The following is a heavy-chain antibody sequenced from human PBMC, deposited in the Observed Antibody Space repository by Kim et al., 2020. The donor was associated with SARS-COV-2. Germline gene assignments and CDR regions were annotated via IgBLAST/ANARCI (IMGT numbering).Heavy chain of an antibody. V-gene: IGHV1-69*13. Sequence: SVNVSCKASGGTFSSYVISWVRQAPGQGLEWMGGIIPIFGTANYAQKFQGRVTITADESTSTAYMELSSLRSEDTAVYYCARVVGFCSGGSCSYYYGMDVWGQGTTVTVSS. CDR2: IIPIFGTA. CDR3: ARVVGFCSGGSCSYYYGMDV. D-gene: IGHD2-15*01. J-gene: IGHJ6*02. CDR1: GGTFSSYV.